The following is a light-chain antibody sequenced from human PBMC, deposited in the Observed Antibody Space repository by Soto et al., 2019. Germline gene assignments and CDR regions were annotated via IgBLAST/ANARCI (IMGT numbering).Light chain of an antibody. V-gene: IGKV1-27*01. CDR3: QRYNSGPQT. CDR1: QGISNY. J-gene: IGKJ1*01. CDR2: GAS. Sequence: DIQMTQSPSSLSASVGDRVTITCRASQGISNYLAWYQQKPGEVPKLLIYGASTLQSGVPSRFSGSGSGTDFPLTISRLQPEDVATYYSQRYNSGPQTFGHGTKVEIK.